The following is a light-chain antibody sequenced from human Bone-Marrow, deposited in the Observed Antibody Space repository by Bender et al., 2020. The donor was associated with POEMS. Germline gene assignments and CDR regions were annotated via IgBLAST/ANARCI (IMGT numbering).Light chain of an antibody. J-gene: IGLJ3*02. CDR2: NNS. V-gene: IGLV1-44*01. Sequence: QPVLTQPPSASGTPGQRVTISCSGSSSKFGSYPVNWYQQLPGAAPKLVIFNNSQRPSGVPDRSYGSHSGTSASLAISGLLSDDEADFYCATWDDSLNGWVFGGGTKLTVL. CDR3: ATWDDSLNGWV. CDR1: SSKFGSYP.